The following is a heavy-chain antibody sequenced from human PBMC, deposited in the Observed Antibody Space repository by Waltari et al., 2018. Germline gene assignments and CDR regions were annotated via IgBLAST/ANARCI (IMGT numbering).Heavy chain of an antibody. CDR1: GGSISSSSYY. D-gene: IGHD6-6*01. CDR3: ASPSIAARRSDDAFDI. V-gene: IGHV4-39*07. J-gene: IGHJ3*02. CDR2: IYYSGRT. Sequence: QLQLQESGPGLVKPSETLSLTCTVSGGSISSSSYYWGWIRQPPGKGLEWIGSIYYSGRTYYNPSLKSRVTISVDTSKNQFSLKLSSVTAADTAVYYCASPSIAARRSDDAFDIWGQGTMVTVSS.